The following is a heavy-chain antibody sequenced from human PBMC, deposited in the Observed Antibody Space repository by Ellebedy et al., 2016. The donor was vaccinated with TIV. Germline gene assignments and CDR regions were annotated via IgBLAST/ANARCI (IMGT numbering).Heavy chain of an antibody. CDR3: ARRSTDFAFDS. J-gene: IGHJ4*02. CDR1: GDTLTELS. V-gene: IGHV1-24*01. CDR2: FDPEDGET. D-gene: IGHD3/OR15-3a*01. Sequence: AASVKVSCKVSGDTLTELSMHWVRQAPGKGLEWMGGFDPEDGETIYAQKFQGRVTMTEDTSTDTAYMELSSLRSEDTAVYFCARRSTDFAFDSWGQGTLVTVSS.